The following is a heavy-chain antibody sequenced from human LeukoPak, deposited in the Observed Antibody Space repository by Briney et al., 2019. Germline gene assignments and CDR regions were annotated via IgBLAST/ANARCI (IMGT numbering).Heavy chain of an antibody. V-gene: IGHV4-61*10. CDR1: GGSISSGSYY. CDR3: ARDHTVYYGMDV. CDR2: IYSSGST. Sequence: SETLSLTCTVSGGSISSGSYYWSWIRQPAGKGLEWIGRIYSSGSTNYNPSLKSRVTISVDTSKNQFSLKLSSVTAAGTAVYYCARDHTVYYGMDVWGQGTTVTVSS. J-gene: IGHJ6*02. D-gene: IGHD4-17*01.